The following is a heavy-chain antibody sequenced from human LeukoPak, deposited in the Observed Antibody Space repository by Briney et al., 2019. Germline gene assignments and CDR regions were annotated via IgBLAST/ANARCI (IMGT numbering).Heavy chain of an antibody. CDR2: IKQDGSEK. D-gene: IGHD5-12*01. CDR3: AREMSGYDSHHYYYGMDV. Sequence: GGSLRLSCAASGFTFSSYWISWVRQAPGKGLEWVANIKQDGSEKYYVDSVKGRFTISRDNAKNSLYLQMNSLRAEDTAVYYCAREMSGYDSHHYYYGMDVWGQGTTVTVSS. J-gene: IGHJ6*02. CDR1: GFTFSSYW. V-gene: IGHV3-7*01.